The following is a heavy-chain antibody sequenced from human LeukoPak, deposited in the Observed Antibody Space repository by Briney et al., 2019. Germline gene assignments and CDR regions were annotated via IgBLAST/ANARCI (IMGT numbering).Heavy chain of an antibody. Sequence: KPSETLSLTCTVSGGSISSYYWSWIRQHPGKGLEWIGYIYYSGSTYHNPSLKSRVNISVDTSKNQFSLKVISVTAADTAVYYCARATRGSGSSLPWFDPWGQGTLVTVSS. CDR3: ARATRGSGSSLPWFDP. D-gene: IGHD3-10*01. V-gene: IGHV4-59*06. CDR1: GGSISSYY. J-gene: IGHJ5*02. CDR2: IYYSGST.